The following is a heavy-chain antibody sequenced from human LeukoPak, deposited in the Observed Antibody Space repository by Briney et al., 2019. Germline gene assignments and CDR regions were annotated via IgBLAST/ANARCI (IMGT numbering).Heavy chain of an antibody. V-gene: IGHV3-23*01. D-gene: IGHD1-14*01. CDR1: GFTFSNFA. Sequence: GGSLRLSXAASGFTFSNFAMNWVRQSPGKGLEWLSGISGSAGTTYYADSLKGRFTISRDNFKNTLYLQMNSLRAEDTAVYYCATETNGRHYDYWGQGTLLTVSS. J-gene: IGHJ4*02. CDR3: ATETNGRHYDY. CDR2: ISGSAGTT.